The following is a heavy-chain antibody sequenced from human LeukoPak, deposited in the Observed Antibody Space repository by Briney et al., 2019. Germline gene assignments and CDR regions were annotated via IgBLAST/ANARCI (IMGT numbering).Heavy chain of an antibody. J-gene: IGHJ6*03. D-gene: IGHD5-24*01. CDR1: GGTFSSYT. Sequence: GASVKVSCKASGGTFSSYTISWVRQAPGQGLEWMGRIIPILGIANYAQKFQGRVTIAADESTSTAYMELSSLRSEDTAVYYCARRRDGYNWVIPYYYYMDVWGKGTTVTVSS. V-gene: IGHV1-69*02. CDR2: IIPILGIA. CDR3: ARRRDGYNWVIPYYYYMDV.